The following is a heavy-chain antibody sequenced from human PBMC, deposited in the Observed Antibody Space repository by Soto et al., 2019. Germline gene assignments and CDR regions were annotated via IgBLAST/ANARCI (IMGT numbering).Heavy chain of an antibody. J-gene: IGHJ6*02. CDR3: ARGDATKIVVTTYYGMDV. V-gene: IGHV1-69*12. D-gene: IGHD4-17*01. CDR2: IIPVFGTA. CDR1: GGSLSNYG. Sequence: QVQLVQSGAEVKKPGSSVKVSCKASGGSLSNYGISWVRQAPGQGLEWMGGIIPVFGTANYAQKFQGRVTMRADESTGIVYMDVTSLRSEDTAVYYCARGDATKIVVTTYYGMDVWGQGTTVTVSS.